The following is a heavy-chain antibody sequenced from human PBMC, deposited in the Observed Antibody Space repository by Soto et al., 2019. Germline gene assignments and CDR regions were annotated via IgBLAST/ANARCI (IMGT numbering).Heavy chain of an antibody. D-gene: IGHD3-3*01. V-gene: IGHV3-7*01. Sequence: GGSLRLSCAASGFTFSSYWMSWVRQAPGKGLEWVANIKQDGSEKYYVDSVKGRFTISRDNAKNSLYLQMNSLRAEDTAVYYCASPRRTYYDFWSGYPDAFDIWGQGTMVTVSS. CDR3: ASPRRTYYDFWSGYPDAFDI. CDR1: GFTFSSYW. J-gene: IGHJ3*02. CDR2: IKQDGSEK.